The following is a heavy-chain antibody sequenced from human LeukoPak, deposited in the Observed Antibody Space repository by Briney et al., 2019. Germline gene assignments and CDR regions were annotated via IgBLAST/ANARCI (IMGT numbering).Heavy chain of an antibody. J-gene: IGHJ4*02. V-gene: IGHV3-23*01. CDR2: ISGSGGTT. D-gene: IGHD5-24*01. CDR1: GFTFSSYA. CDR3: AKVQEMGTILPPFHY. Sequence: GGSLGLSCAASGFTFSSYAMSWVRQAPGKGLEWVSAISGSGGTTFYADSVKGRFTISRDNSKNTLYLQVNSLRAADTAVYYCAKVQEMGTILPPFHYWGQGTLVTVSS.